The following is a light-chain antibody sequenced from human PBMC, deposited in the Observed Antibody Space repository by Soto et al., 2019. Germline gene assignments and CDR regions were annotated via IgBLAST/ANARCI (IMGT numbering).Light chain of an antibody. Sequence: ALQMTQSPSSLSESVGDRVTITCRASQGIRNDLGWYQQKPGKAPKLLIYAASSLQSGVPSRFSGSGSGTDFTLTISSLQPEDFATYYCLQDYNYPLTFGGGTKVDIK. CDR1: QGIRND. V-gene: IGKV1-6*01. CDR2: AAS. CDR3: LQDYNYPLT. J-gene: IGKJ4*01.